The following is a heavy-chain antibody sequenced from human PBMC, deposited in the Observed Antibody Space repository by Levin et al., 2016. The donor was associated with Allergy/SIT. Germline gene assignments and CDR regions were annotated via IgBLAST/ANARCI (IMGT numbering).Heavy chain of an antibody. Sequence: WIRQPPGKGLEWVAVTSYDGSDKYYADSVKGRFTISRDNSKNTLYLQMNSLTAEDTAMYYCAKDLNRIAVAGTSNVRLGETVITGPFDYWGQGTLVTVSS. D-gene: IGHD6-19*01. V-gene: IGHV3-30*18. CDR2: TSYDGSDK. J-gene: IGHJ4*02. CDR3: AKDLNRIAVAGTSNVRLGETVITGPFDY.